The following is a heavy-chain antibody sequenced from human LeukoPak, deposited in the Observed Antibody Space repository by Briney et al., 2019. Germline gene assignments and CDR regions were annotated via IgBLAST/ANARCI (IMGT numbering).Heavy chain of an antibody. CDR3: APLAATYYYGSGSSAGGY. J-gene: IGHJ4*02. D-gene: IGHD3-10*01. V-gene: IGHV4-59*08. Sequence: SETLSLTCTVSGGSISSYYWSWIRQPPGKGLEWIGYIYYSGSTNYNPSLKSRVTISVDTSKNQFSLKLSSVTAADTAVYYCAPLAATYYYGSGSSAGGYWGQGTLVTVSS. CDR2: IYYSGST. CDR1: GGSISSYY.